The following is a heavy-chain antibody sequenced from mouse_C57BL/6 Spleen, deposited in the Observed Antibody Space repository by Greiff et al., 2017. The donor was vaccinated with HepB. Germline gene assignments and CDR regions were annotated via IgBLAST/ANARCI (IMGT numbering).Heavy chain of an antibody. V-gene: IGHV1-69*01. D-gene: IGHD2-1*01. CDR1: GYTFTSYW. CDR3: TRSAPFYYGNYHYAMDY. CDR2: IDPSDSYT. J-gene: IGHJ4*01. Sequence: QVQLQQPGAELVMPGASVKLSCKASGYTFTSYWMHWVKQRPGQGLEWIGEIDPSDSYTNYNQKFKGKSTLTVDKSSSTAYMQLSSLTSEDSAVYYCTRSAPFYYGNYHYAMDYWGQGTSVTVSS.